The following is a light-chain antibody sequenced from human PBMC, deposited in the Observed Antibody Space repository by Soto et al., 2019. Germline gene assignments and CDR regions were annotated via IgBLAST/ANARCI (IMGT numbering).Light chain of an antibody. CDR3: HQYASSVT. CDR2: GAS. J-gene: IGKJ1*01. CDR1: QSFSSTF. Sequence: EILLTQSPDSLSLSPGDRATLSCRASQSFSSTFFAWYQQKPGQAPRLLIYGASSRPTGIPDRFSGSGSGTDFTLTICSLEREDYAVYYCHQYASSVTFGQGTKVEIK. V-gene: IGKV3-20*01.